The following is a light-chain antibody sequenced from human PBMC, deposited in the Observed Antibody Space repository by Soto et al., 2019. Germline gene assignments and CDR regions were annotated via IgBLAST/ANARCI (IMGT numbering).Light chain of an antibody. J-gene: IGKJ1*01. CDR2: KAS. CDR3: QQYQTFWT. Sequence: DIQLTQSPSTLSASLGDVVTIACRASQSVSFWLAWYQQKPGKAPKLLIYKASTLESGVPSRFSGGGFGTEFTLTISSLQPDDYATYYCQQYQTFWTFGQGTKVDIK. CDR1: QSVSFW. V-gene: IGKV1-5*03.